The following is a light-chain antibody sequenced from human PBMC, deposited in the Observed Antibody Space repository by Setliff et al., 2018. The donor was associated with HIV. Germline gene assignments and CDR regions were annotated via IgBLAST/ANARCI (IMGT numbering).Light chain of an antibody. Sequence: QSALTQPRSVSGSRGQSVTISRTGTSSDVGFFNYVSWYQQHPGKAPKLMIYEVNKRPSGVPDRFSGSKSGNTASLTISGLQAEDETDYYCCSYAGNFLHVFGTGTKVTVL. CDR2: EVN. CDR1: SSDVGFFNY. CDR3: CSYAGNFLHV. J-gene: IGLJ1*01. V-gene: IGLV2-11*01.